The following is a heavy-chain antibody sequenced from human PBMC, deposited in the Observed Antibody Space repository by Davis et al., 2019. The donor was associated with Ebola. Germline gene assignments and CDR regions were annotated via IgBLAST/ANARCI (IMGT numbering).Heavy chain of an antibody. Sequence: PSATLSLTCTVSGGSVSSGSYYWSWIRQPPGKGLEWIGSIYYSGSTYYNPSLKSRVTISVDTSKNQFSLKLSSVTAADTAVYYCARPGDGYNNDYWGQGTLVTVSS. J-gene: IGHJ4*02. CDR3: ARPGDGYNNDY. CDR1: GGSVSSGSYY. CDR2: IYYSGST. D-gene: IGHD5-24*01. V-gene: IGHV4-39*01.